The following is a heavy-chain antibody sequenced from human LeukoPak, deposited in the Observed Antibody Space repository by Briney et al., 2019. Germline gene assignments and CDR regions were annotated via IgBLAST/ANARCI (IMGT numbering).Heavy chain of an antibody. CDR3: VAGGTFDY. V-gene: IGHV3-74*01. D-gene: IGHD6-13*01. CDR1: GFTFSTYW. J-gene: IGHJ4*02. CDR2: INIDGSTT. Sequence: GGSLRLSCVVSGFTFSTYWMYWVRQAPGKGVVWVSRINIDGSTTNYAESVKGRFTISRDNTKNTLYLQWNTLRAEDSAVYYCVAGGTFDYWGEGALVSVSS.